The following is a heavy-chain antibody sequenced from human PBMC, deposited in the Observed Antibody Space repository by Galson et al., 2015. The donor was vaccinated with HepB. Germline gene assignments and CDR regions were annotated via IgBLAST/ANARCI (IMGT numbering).Heavy chain of an antibody. CDR3: VKHRSGVSHDY. CDR1: GFTFSTYA. CDR2: ISASDGRT. D-gene: IGHD6-13*01. V-gene: IGHV3-23*01. J-gene: IGHJ4*02. Sequence: SLRLSCAASGFTFSTYAMGWVRQAPVKGLEWVSAISASDGRTYYSDSVTGRFTISRDNSRNTLYLQMNSLRVEDTAIYYCVKHRSGVSHDYWGQGTLVTVSS.